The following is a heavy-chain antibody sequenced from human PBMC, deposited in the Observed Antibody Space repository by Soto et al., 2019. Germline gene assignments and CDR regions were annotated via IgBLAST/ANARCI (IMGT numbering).Heavy chain of an antibody. CDR1: GFSLSNGKVG. J-gene: IGHJ6*03. CDR3: ARILFGRSVAGGDFYREV. Sequence: HVTLKESGPVLVKPTDTLTLICTVSGFSLSNGKVGVSWIRQPPGKALQCLAHIFSNDEKSYRTSPKTRHTSSEDTSKSQMVLTLTNVDPVDTATYYCARILFGRSVAGGDFYREVCGKGTTVTVPS. D-gene: IGHD6-19*01. V-gene: IGHV2-26*01. CDR2: IFSNDEK.